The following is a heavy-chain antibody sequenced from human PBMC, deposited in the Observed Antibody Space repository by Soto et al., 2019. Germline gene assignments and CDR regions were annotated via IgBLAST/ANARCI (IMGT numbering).Heavy chain of an antibody. CDR3: ARPKTIGAAAGKGWFDP. J-gene: IGHJ5*02. D-gene: IGHD6-13*01. CDR2: IFHSGST. CDR1: GDSITNSDW. V-gene: IGHV4-4*02. Sequence: ASETLSLTCTVSGDSITNSDWWTWVRQPPGKGLEWIGEIFHSGSTNYNPSLKSRITISVDKSKNQFFLKLTSVTAAETAIYFCARPKTIGAAAGKGWFDPWGQGTLVTVSS.